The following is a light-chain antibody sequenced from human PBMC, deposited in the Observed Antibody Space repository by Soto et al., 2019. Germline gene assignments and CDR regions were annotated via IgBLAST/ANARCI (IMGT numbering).Light chain of an antibody. CDR3: QQYGNSVFT. J-gene: IGKJ3*01. V-gene: IGKV3-20*01. CDR2: AAS. Sequence: EIVLTQSPGTLSLSPGERATLSCRASQSVSSSSLAWYQQIPGRAPRLLIYAASSTATGIPDRFSGSGSGTDFTLTISRLEPEDFAVYYCQQYGNSVFTFGPGTKVEIK. CDR1: QSVSSSS.